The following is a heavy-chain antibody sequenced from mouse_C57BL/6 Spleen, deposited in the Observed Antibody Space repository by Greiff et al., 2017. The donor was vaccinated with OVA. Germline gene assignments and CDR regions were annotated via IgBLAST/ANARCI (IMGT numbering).Heavy chain of an antibody. D-gene: IGHD1-1*01. J-gene: IGHJ2*01. V-gene: IGHV5-6*01. CDR2: ISSGGSYT. Sequence: EVQGVESGGDLVKPGGSLKLSCAASGFTFSSYGMSWVRQTPDKRLEWVATISSGGSYTYYPDSVKGRFTISRDNAKNTLYLQMSSLKSEDTAMYYCARHVNDYYGSSLDYWGQGTTLTVSS. CDR3: ARHVNDYYGSSLDY. CDR1: GFTFSSYG.